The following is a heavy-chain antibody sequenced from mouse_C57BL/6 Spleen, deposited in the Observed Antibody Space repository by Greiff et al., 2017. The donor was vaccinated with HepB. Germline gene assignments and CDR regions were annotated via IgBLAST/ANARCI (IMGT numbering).Heavy chain of an antibody. CDR2: INPYNGGT. CDR3: AKAYYSNSYAMDY. D-gene: IGHD2-5*01. CDR1: GYTFTDYY. J-gene: IGHJ4*01. V-gene: IGHV1-19*01. Sequence: EVQLQQSGPVLVKPGASVKMSCKASGYTFTDYYMNWVKQSHGKSLEWIGVINPYNGGTSYNQKFKGKATLTVDKSSSTAYMELNSLTSEDSAVYDCAKAYYSNSYAMDYWGQGTSVTVSS.